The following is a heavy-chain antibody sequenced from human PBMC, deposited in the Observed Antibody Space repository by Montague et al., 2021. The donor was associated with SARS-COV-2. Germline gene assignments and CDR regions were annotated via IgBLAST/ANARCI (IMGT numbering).Heavy chain of an antibody. J-gene: IGHJ5*02. CDR1: GDSVSSNRAA. CDR3: ARDDPYCTNGVCYTGNWFDP. Sequence: CASSGDSVSSNRAAWNWIRRAPSRGREWLGRTYYRSKWDNDYAVAVKSRRTINPDTSKNQFSLQLNSVTPEDTAVYYCARDDPYCTNGVCYTGNWFDPWGQGTLVTVSS. CDR2: TYYRSKWDN. V-gene: IGHV6-1*01. D-gene: IGHD2-8*01.